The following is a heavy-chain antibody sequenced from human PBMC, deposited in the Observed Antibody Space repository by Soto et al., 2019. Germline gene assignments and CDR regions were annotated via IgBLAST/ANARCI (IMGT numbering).Heavy chain of an antibody. V-gene: IGHV4-31*03. D-gene: IGHD6-25*01. CDR2: IYYSGST. CDR3: AWAAAAYNWFDP. J-gene: IGHJ5*02. CDR1: GGSISSGGYY. Sequence: SETLSLTCTVSGGSISSGGYYWSWIRQHPGKGLEWIGYIYYSGSTYYNPSLKSRVTISVDTSKNQFSLKLSSVTAADTAVYYCAWAAAAYNWFDPWGQGTLVTV.